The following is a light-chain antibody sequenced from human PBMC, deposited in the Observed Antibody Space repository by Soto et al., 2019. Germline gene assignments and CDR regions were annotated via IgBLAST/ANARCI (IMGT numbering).Light chain of an antibody. Sequence: EIVMTQSPATLSVSPEERATLSCRASQSVSSSLAWYQQKPGQTPRLLIYGASTRATGIPARFSGSGSGTEFALTISSLQSEDFAVYYCQQYYDWAPKQYTFGQGTKLEIK. CDR2: GAS. CDR3: QQYYDWAPKQYT. CDR1: QSVSSS. J-gene: IGKJ2*01. V-gene: IGKV3-15*01.